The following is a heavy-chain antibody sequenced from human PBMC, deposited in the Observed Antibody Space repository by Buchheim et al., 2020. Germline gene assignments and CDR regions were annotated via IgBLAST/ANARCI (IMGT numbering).Heavy chain of an antibody. Sequence: EVQLVESGGGLVQPGGSLRLSCAASGFTFSSYEMNWVRQAPGKGLEWVSYISSSGSTIYYADSVKGRFTISRDNAKNSLYLQMSSLRAEDTAVYYCASSKRYSSGWYQGAYYFDYWGQGTL. J-gene: IGHJ4*02. D-gene: IGHD6-19*01. CDR2: ISSSGSTI. V-gene: IGHV3-48*03. CDR1: GFTFSSYE. CDR3: ASSKRYSSGWYQGAYYFDY.